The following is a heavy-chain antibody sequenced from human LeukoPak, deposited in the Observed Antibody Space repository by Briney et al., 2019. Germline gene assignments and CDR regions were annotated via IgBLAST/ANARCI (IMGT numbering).Heavy chain of an antibody. J-gene: IGHJ4*02. V-gene: IGHV3-30*04. D-gene: IGHD3-9*01. CDR3: ARPILTGYDDY. Sequence: GGSLRLSCAASGFTYSSYAMQWVRQAPGKGLEWVAVISYDGSNKYYADSVKGRFTISRDNSKNTLYLQMNSLRAEDTAVYYCARPILTGYDDYWGQGTLVTVSS. CDR2: ISYDGSNK. CDR1: GFTYSSYA.